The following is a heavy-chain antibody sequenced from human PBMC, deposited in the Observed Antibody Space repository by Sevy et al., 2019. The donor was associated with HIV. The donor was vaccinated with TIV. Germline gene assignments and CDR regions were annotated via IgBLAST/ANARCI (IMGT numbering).Heavy chain of an antibody. D-gene: IGHD1-26*01. CDR1: GFTFSSYW. Sequence: GGSLRLSCAASGFTFSSYWMHWVRQAPGKGQVWVSRINSDGSSTRYADSVKGRFTISRDNAKNTLYLQMNSLRAEDTAVYYCASAGWLGAGAFDIWGQGTIVTVSS. CDR2: INSDGSST. J-gene: IGHJ3*02. CDR3: ASAGWLGAGAFDI. V-gene: IGHV3-74*01.